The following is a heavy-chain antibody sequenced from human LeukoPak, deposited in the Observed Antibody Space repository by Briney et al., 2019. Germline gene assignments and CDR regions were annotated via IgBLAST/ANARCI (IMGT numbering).Heavy chain of an antibody. CDR2: ISSSGSTI. Sequence: GGSLRLSCAASGFTFSSYEMNWVRQAPGKGLEWVSYISSSGSTIYYADSVKGRFTISRDNAKNSLYLQMNSLRAEDTAVYYCARDPSYYYDSSVGNFDYWGQGTLVTVSS. CDR1: GFTFSSYE. J-gene: IGHJ4*02. V-gene: IGHV3-48*03. CDR3: ARDPSYYYDSSVGNFDY. D-gene: IGHD3-22*01.